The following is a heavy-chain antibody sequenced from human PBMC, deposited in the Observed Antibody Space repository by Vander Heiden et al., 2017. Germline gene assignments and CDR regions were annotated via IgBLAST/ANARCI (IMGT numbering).Heavy chain of an antibody. D-gene: IGHD6-13*01. J-gene: IGHJ5*02. V-gene: IGHV4-34*01. Sequence: QVQLQQWGAGLLKPSETLSLTCAVYGGSFSGYYWSWIRQPPGKGLEWIGEINHSGSTNYNPSLKSRVTISVDTSKNQFSLKLSSVTAADTAVYYCARKQQLVMKGWFDPWGQGTLVTVSS. CDR3: ARKQQLVMKGWFDP. CDR2: INHSGST. CDR1: GGSFSGYY.